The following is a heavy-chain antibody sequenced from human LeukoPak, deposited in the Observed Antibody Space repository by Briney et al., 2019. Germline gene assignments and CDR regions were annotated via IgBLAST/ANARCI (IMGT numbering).Heavy chain of an antibody. CDR2: IYYSGST. J-gene: IGHJ4*02. D-gene: IGHD3-22*01. CDR1: GGSISSYY. V-gene: IGHV4-59*08. CDR3: ARLYDSRLSPFDY. Sequence: SETLSLTCTVSGGSISSYYWSWIRQPPGKGLEWIGYIYYSGSTNYNPSLKSRVTISVDTSKNQFSLKLSPVTAADTAVYYCARLYDSRLSPFDYWGQGTLVTVSS.